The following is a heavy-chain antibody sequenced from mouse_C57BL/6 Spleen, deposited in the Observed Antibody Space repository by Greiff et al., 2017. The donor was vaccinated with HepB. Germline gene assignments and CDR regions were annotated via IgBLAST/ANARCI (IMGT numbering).Heavy chain of an antibody. CDR3: ATASGSSPWFAY. CDR2: IHPSDSDT. V-gene: IGHV1-74*01. D-gene: IGHD1-1*01. Sequence: QVQLKQPGAELVKPGASVKVSCKASGYTFTSYWMHWVKQRPGQGLEWIGRIHPSDSDTNYNQKFKGKATLTVDKPSSTAYMQLSSLTSEDSAVYYCATASGSSPWFAYWGQGTLVTVSA. CDR1: GYTFTSYW. J-gene: IGHJ3*01.